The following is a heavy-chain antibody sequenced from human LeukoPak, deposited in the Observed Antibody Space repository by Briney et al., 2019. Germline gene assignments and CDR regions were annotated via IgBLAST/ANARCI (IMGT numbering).Heavy chain of an antibody. V-gene: IGHV3-33*08. D-gene: IGHD3-9*01. CDR1: GFTFSSYA. Sequence: GGSLRLSCAASGFTFSSYAMHWVRQAPGKGLEWVAVIWYDGSNKYYADSVKGRFTISRDNSKNTLYLQMNSLRAEDTAVYYCARCQRYYDILTGYNYYYYGMDVWGQGTTVTVSS. J-gene: IGHJ6*02. CDR2: IWYDGSNK. CDR3: ARCQRYYDILTGYNYYYYGMDV.